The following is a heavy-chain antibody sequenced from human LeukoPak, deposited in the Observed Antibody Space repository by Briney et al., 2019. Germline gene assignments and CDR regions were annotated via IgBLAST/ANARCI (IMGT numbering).Heavy chain of an antibody. CDR3: AKSSHDRSTTCYTIGNFDF. CDR2: ISGSGGST. V-gene: IGHV3-23*01. Sequence: GGSLRLSCAASGFTFSSYAMSWVRQAPGKGLEWVSGISGSGGSTYYADSVKGRFTISRDNSKNTLYLQMNSLRAEDTAVYYCAKSSHDRSTTCYTIGNFDFWGQGTLVTVSS. J-gene: IGHJ4*02. D-gene: IGHD2-2*02. CDR1: GFTFSSYA.